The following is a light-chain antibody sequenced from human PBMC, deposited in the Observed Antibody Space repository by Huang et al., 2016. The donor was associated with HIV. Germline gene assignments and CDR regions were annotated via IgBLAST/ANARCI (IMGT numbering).Light chain of an antibody. CDR1: QSISSY. CDR3: QQSYSTPWT. Sequence: DIQLTQSPSSLSASVGDRVTITCRASQSISSYLYWYQQKPGKAPKLLIYAASSLQSGVPSRFSGSGSWTDFTLTISSLQPEDFATYYCQQSYSTPWTFGQVTMVEIK. V-gene: IGKV1-39*01. CDR2: AAS. J-gene: IGKJ1*01.